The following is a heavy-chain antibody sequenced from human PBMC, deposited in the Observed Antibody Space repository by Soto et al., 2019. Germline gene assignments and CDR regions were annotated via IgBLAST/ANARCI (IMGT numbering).Heavy chain of an antibody. CDR1: GGSIRSSSYY. D-gene: IGHD3-3*01. J-gene: IGHJ5*02. CDR2: TYYSGST. V-gene: IGHV4-39*01. Sequence: QLQLQESGPGLVKPSETLSLTCPVSGGSIRSSSYYWGWISQPPGKGLEWIGSTYYSGSTYYNPSLKSRVTISVDTSKNQFSLKLSSVTAADTAVYYCARRGYDFWSGHLNNWFDAWGQGTLVTVSS. CDR3: ARRGYDFWSGHLNNWFDA.